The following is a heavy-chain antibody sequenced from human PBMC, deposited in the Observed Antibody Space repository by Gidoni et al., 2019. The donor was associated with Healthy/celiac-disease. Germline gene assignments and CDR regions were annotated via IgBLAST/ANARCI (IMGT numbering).Heavy chain of an antibody. V-gene: IGHV3-43*01. J-gene: IGHJ6*02. Sequence: EVQLVESGGVVVQPGGSLSLSCEAYGFTFAGSTMHWVRQAPGTGLEWVSLISWDGGSTYYADSVKGRFTISRDNSKNSLYLQMNSLRTEDTALYYCAKGGAAAGQYYYYGMDVWGQGTTVTVSS. D-gene: IGHD6-13*01. CDR2: ISWDGGST. CDR1: GFTFAGST. CDR3: AKGGAAAGQYYYYGMDV.